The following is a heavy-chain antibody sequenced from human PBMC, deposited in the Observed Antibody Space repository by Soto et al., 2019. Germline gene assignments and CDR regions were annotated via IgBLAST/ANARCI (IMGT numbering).Heavy chain of an antibody. CDR3: ARGLDPHGFDY. CDR1: GGSISSGGYS. Sequence: SETLSLTCAVSGGSISSGGYSWSWIRQPPGKGLEWIGYIYHSGSTYYNPSLKSRVTISVDTSKNQFSLKLSSVTAADTAVYYCARGLDPHGFDYWGQGTLVTVSS. CDR2: IYHSGST. V-gene: IGHV4-30-2*01. J-gene: IGHJ4*02.